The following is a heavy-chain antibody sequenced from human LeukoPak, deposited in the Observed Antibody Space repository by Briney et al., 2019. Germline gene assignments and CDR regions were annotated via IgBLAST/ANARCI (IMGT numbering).Heavy chain of an antibody. CDR2: INSDGSDT. Sequence: GGSLRLSCAASGFTFSTYWMHWVRQAPGKGLVWVSRINSDGSDTSYADSVKGRFTISRDNAKNRLYLQMNSLGAEDTAVYYCASTIGSAGTQYWGQGTLVTVSS. J-gene: IGHJ4*02. CDR3: ASTIGSAGTQY. CDR1: GFTFSTYW. V-gene: IGHV3-74*01. D-gene: IGHD6-13*01.